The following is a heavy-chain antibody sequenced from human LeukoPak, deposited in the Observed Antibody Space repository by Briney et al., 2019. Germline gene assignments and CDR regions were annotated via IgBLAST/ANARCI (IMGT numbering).Heavy chain of an antibody. CDR2: ISSSSSYI. D-gene: IGHD3-16*01. CDR3: ARDRIGHRKGYVYYFDY. Sequence: PGGSLRLSCAASGFTFSSYSMNWVRQAPGKGLEWVSSISSSSSYIYYADSVKGRFTISRDNAKNSLYLQMNSLRAEDTAVYYCARDRIGHRKGYVYYFDYWGQGTLVTVSS. CDR1: GFTFSSYS. J-gene: IGHJ4*02. V-gene: IGHV3-21*01.